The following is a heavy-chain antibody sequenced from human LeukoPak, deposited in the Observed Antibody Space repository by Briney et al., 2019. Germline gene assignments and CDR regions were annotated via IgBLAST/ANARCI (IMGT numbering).Heavy chain of an antibody. V-gene: IGHV3-23*01. D-gene: IGHD5-12*01. CDR2: ISGSGGST. Sequence: GGSLRLSCAASRFTFSTYAMSWVRQAPGKGLEWVSAISGSGGSTYYADSVKGRFTISRDNSKKNLYLQMNSLKTEDTAVYYCMSGYGWFDPWGQGTLVTVSS. J-gene: IGHJ5*02. CDR3: MSGYGWFDP. CDR1: RFTFSTYA.